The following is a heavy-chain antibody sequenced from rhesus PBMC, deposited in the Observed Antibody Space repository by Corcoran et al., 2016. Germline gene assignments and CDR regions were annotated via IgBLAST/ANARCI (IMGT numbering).Heavy chain of an antibody. CDR2: IDGYTGNT. CDR3: ARSSGWAFDY. V-gene: IGHV4-80*01. Sequence: QVQLQESGPGLVKPSETLSLTCAVSGGSVKNYWWSWICQPPGKGLEWIGGIDGYTGNTNHTPSLKSRVTISKDAPTNQFSLQLSSLTDADTAIYYCARSSGWAFDYWGQGVLVTVSS. J-gene: IGHJ4*01. D-gene: IGHD6-31*01. CDR1: GGSVKNYW.